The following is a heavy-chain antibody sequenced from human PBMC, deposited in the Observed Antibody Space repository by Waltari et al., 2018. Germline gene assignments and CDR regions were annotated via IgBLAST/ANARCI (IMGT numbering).Heavy chain of an antibody. Sequence: QVQLQESGPGLVKPSETLSLTCTVSGGSISSYYWSWIRQPPGKGLEWIGYIYYSGSTNSNPSLKSRVTISVDTSKNQFSLKLSSVTAADTAVYYCARGPRWAFDYWGQGTLVTVSS. CDR1: GGSISSYY. J-gene: IGHJ4*02. CDR2: IYYSGST. CDR3: ARGPRWAFDY. V-gene: IGHV4-59*01.